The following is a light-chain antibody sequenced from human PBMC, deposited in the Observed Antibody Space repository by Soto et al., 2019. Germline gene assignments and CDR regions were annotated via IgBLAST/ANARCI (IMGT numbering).Light chain of an antibody. J-gene: IGKJ4*01. CDR1: QSISSY. CDR3: QQSYSTPQT. Sequence: DLRTTQSPSSSSESVVARDTITCRASQSISSYLNWYQQKPGKAPKLLIYAASSLQSGVPSRFSGSGSGTDFTLTISSLQPEDFATYYCQQSYSTPQTFGGGTKVDNK. V-gene: IGKV1-39*01. CDR2: AAS.